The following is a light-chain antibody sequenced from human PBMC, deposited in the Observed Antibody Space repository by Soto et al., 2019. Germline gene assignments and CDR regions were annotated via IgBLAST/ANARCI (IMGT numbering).Light chain of an antibody. CDR1: QSISSY. J-gene: IGKJ1*01. CDR2: AAS. CDR3: QQIYNTPRK. Sequence: DIQMTQSPSSLSASVGDRVTITCRASQSISSYLNWYQQKPGKAPKLRIYAASSLQSGVPSRFSGSGSGTDFTLTISILQTEDFATYYCQQIYNTPRKFGQGTKVEIK. V-gene: IGKV1-39*01.